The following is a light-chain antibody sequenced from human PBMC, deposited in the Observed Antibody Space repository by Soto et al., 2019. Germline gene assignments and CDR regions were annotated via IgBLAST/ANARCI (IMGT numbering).Light chain of an antibody. V-gene: IGLV1-47*02. CDR3: AAWDNRLSAWV. CDR1: GSNIGSDY. Sequence: QSVLTQPPSASGTPGQGVTISCSGSGSNIGSDYVYWYQQFPGTAPKLLIYSNSQRPSGVPDRFSGSKSGTSASLAISGLRSEDDADYYCAAWDNRLSAWVFGGGTKLTVL. J-gene: IGLJ3*02. CDR2: SNS.